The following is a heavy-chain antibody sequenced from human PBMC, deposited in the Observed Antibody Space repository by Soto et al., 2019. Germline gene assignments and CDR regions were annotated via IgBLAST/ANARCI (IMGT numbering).Heavy chain of an antibody. D-gene: IGHD3-22*01. Sequence: QMQLQESGPGLVKPSETLSLTCTVSGASVSTGYWSWIGQPPGKGLEWIGFMFFVGSFNYNPSLTSRVTISVETSKNQFSMKVTSVTAADTAVYYCARSYYDTTGFAVDPWGQGTLVTVSS. CDR3: ARSYYDTTGFAVDP. CDR1: GASVSTGY. V-gene: IGHV4-59*02. CDR2: MFFVGSF. J-gene: IGHJ5*02.